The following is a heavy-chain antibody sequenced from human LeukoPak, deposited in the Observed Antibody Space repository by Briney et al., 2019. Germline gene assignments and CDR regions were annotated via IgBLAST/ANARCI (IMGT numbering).Heavy chain of an antibody. Sequence: PGGSLRLSCAASGFSFSNYGMHWVRQSPGKGLEWVAVISYDGSSKYYADSVKGRFTISRDNSKNTLYLQMNSLRAEDTAVYYCAKLLRRWSIVGSFDYWGQGTLVTVSS. J-gene: IGHJ4*02. D-gene: IGHD2-21*01. CDR2: ISYDGSSK. CDR3: AKLLRRWSIVGSFDY. CDR1: GFSFSNYG. V-gene: IGHV3-30*18.